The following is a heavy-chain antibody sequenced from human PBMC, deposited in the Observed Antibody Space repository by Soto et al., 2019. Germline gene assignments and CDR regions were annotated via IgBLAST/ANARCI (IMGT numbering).Heavy chain of an antibody. V-gene: IGHV4-61*01. J-gene: IGHJ4*02. CDR1: GGSVIGGSYY. D-gene: IGHD3-22*01. CDR3: ARDRGFRPYFDS. CDR2: IFYTGSS. Sequence: PSETLSLTCTGSGGSVIGGSYYWSWIRQPPGKGLEWIGYIFYTGSSNYNLSLKSRATISVDTSQNQFSLKLSSVTAADTDVYYCARDRGFRPYFDSLGQGRLVTVSS.